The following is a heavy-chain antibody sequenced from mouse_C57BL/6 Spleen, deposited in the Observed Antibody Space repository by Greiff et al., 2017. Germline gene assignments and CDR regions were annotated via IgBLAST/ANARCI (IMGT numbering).Heavy chain of an antibody. Sequence: VQLQQSGPELVKPGASVKISCKASGYTFTDYYMNWVKQSHGKSLAWIGDINPNNGGTSYNQKFKGKATLTVDKSSSTAYMELRSLTSEDSAVYYCARRRYFDVWGTGTTVTVSS. J-gene: IGHJ1*03. CDR2: INPNNGGT. CDR3: ARRRYFDV. CDR1: GYTFTDYY. V-gene: IGHV1-26*01.